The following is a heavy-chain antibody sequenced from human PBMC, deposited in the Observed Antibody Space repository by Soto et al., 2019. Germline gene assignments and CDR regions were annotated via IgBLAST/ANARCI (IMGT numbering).Heavy chain of an antibody. D-gene: IGHD1-20*01. Sequence: ASVKVSCKASGYSFTTYGISWVRQAPGQGLQWMGWSSGYNGDTNYAQKLQGRVTMTTDTSSSTAYMEVRSLRSDDTAVYYCCIASPTSDNDAFHIWGQGTVVTVS. J-gene: IGHJ3*02. CDR2: SSGYNGDT. V-gene: IGHV1-18*01. CDR3: CIASPTSDNDAFHI. CDR1: GYSFTTYG.